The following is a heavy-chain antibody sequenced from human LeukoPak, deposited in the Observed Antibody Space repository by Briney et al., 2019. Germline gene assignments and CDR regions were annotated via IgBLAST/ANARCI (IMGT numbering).Heavy chain of an antibody. V-gene: IGHV3-23*01. CDR2: ISDDGGSA. Sequence: GGSLRLSCAASGFIFSNYAMSWVRQAPGKGLEWVSVISDDGGSAHYGDSVKGRFTMSRDNSKNTLYLQMNSLRDEDTAVYHCAPDLRGSDWSLDYWGQGTLVTVSS. D-gene: IGHD3-9*01. J-gene: IGHJ4*02. CDR3: APDLRGSDWSLDY. CDR1: GFIFSNYA.